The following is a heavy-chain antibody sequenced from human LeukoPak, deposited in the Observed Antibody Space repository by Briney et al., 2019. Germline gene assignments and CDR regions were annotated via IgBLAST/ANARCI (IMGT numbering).Heavy chain of an antibody. D-gene: IGHD6-13*01. J-gene: IGHJ4*02. V-gene: IGHV3-30-3*01. CDR2: ISYDGSNK. Sequence: GGSLRLSCAASGFTFSSYAMHWVRQAPGKGLEWVAVISYDGSNKYYADSVKGRFTISRDNSKNTLYLQMNSLRAEDTAVYYCARSIPYGTTWYGRSDYWGQGTLVTVSS. CDR1: GFTFSSYA. CDR3: ARSIPYGTTWYGRSDY.